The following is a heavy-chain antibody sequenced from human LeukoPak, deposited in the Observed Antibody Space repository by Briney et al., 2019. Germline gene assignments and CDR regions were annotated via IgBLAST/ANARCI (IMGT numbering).Heavy chain of an antibody. Sequence: GGSLRLSCAASGFTFSAFAMTWVRQAPGKGLEWISTITDDGYNTYSADSVKGRITFSRDNSKNTLSLQLRSLRAEDTAVYYCAKDLSYTSGASDHWGQGTLVTVSS. CDR2: ITDDGYNT. J-gene: IGHJ4*02. CDR1: GFTFSAFA. CDR3: AKDLSYTSGASDH. D-gene: IGHD6-19*01. V-gene: IGHV3-23*01.